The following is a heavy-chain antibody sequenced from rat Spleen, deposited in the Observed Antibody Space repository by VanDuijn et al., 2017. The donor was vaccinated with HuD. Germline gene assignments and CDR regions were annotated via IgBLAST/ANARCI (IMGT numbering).Heavy chain of an antibody. CDR2: ITSLGSGT. CDR1: GFTFNNYW. Sequence: EVQLVESGGGLVQPGRSLKLSCVASGFTFNNYWMTWIRQAPGKGLEWIASITSLGSGTYYPDSVQGRFTISRDNAENALYLVMDSLRSEDTATYYCARWRYSRPLDVMDAWGQGASVTVSS. CDR3: ARWRYSRPLDVMDA. D-gene: IGHD1-2*01. J-gene: IGHJ4*01. V-gene: IGHV5-31*01.